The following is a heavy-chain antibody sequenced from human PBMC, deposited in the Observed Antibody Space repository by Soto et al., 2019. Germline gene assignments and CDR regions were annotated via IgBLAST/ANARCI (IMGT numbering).Heavy chain of an antibody. CDR2: VSSYNVNT. V-gene: IGHV1-18*01. CDR1: GYTFTDHG. D-gene: IGHD3-10*01. J-gene: IGHJ4*02. CDR3: AREVEGSYSTADF. Sequence: QVQLVQSGPEVKKPGASVTVSCKTSGYTFTDHGIDWVRQAPGQGLEWVGWVSSYNVNTNYAYNLKDRVIMTTDASTSTAYMELRGLRSDDTAVYYCAREVEGSYSTADFWGQGTPVTVSS.